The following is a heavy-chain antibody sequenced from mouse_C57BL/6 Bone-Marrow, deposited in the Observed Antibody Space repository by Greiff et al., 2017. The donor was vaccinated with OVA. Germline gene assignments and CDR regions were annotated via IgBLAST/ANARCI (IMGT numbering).Heavy chain of an antibody. CDR3: AILGGFITTVVAGWYFDV. CDR2: INPGSGGT. V-gene: IGHV1-54*01. Sequence: QVQLQQSGAELVRPGTSVKVSCKASGYAFTNYLIEWVKQRPGQGLEWIGVINPGSGGTNYNEKFKGKATLTADKSSSTAYMQLSSLTSEDSAVYFCAILGGFITTVVAGWYFDVWGTGTTVTVSS. J-gene: IGHJ1*03. CDR1: GYAFTNYL. D-gene: IGHD1-1*01.